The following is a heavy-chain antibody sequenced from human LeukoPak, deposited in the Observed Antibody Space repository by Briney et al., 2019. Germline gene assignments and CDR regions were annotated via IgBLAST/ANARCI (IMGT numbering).Heavy chain of an antibody. V-gene: IGHV1-2*02. CDR2: TNPNGGGT. CDR3: ARLTTGHAFDI. CDR1: GGTFSSYA. J-gene: IGHJ3*02. Sequence: ASVKVSCKASGGTFSSYAISWVRQAPGQGLQWMGWTNPNGGGTNYAQRFQGRVTMTRDTSISTAYMELSRLSSDDTAVYYCARLTTGHAFDIWGQGTMVTVSS. D-gene: IGHD4-17*01.